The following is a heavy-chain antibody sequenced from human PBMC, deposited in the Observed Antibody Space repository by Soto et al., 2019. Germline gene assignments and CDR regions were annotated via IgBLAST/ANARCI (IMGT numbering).Heavy chain of an antibody. J-gene: IGHJ4*02. V-gene: IGHV3-9*01. Sequence: GGSLRLSCAVSGFTFDDNAMHWVRQAPEKGLEWVSGINWKSDIGYADSVKGRFTTSRDNAENSLYLQMNSLRAEDTALYYCAISQDRGGRTTFIYWGQGTQVTVSS. D-gene: IGHD3-16*01. CDR3: AISQDRGGRTTFIY. CDR1: GFTFDDNA. CDR2: INWKSDI.